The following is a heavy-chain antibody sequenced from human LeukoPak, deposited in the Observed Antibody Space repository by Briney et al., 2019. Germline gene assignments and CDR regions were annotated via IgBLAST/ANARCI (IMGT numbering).Heavy chain of an antibody. V-gene: IGHV3-30*02. CDR2: IRYDGSNK. J-gene: IGHJ4*02. CDR3: AKDAPESYYFDY. Sequence: GGSLRLSCAASGFTFSSYGMHWVRQAPGKGLEWVAFIRYDGSNKYYADSVKGRFTISRDNSKNTLYLQMNSLRAEDTAVYYCAKDAPESYYFDYWGQGTLVTVSS. D-gene: IGHD3-10*01. CDR1: GFTFSSYG.